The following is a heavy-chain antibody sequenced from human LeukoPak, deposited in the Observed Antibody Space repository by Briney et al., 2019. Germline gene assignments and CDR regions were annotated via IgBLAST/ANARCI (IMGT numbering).Heavy chain of an antibody. D-gene: IGHD3-22*01. J-gene: IGHJ3*01. CDR2: INYDGNA. Sequence: PSETLSLTCAVHGESFRGFYCTWIRQSPGKGLEWIGEINYDGNANYNPSLKTRVTMSVDTSKNQFFLKLNSVTAADTAIYYCARLGFDSSGSGAYAFDFWGQGTMVTVSS. V-gene: IGHV4-34*01. CDR3: ARLGFDSSGSGAYAFDF. CDR1: GESFRGFY.